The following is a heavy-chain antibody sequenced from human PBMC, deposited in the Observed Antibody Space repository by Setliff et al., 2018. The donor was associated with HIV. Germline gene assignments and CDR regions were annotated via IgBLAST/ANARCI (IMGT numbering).Heavy chain of an antibody. CDR2: LSEGGYDT. CDR1: GFTFSRYP. D-gene: IGHD5-18*01. V-gene: IGHV3-23*01. CDR3: AKDRRLPISLGLFDY. J-gene: IGHJ4*02. Sequence: GGSLRLSCAASGFTFSRYPMSWVRQAPGKGLEWVSSLSEGGYDTYYADSVKGRFTISRDNSKNTLYLQMNSLRAEDTAVYYCAKDRRLPISLGLFDYWGQGTLVTVSS.